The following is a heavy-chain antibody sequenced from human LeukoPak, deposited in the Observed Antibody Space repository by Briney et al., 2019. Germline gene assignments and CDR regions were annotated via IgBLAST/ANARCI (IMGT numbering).Heavy chain of an antibody. D-gene: IGHD6-19*01. J-gene: IGHJ4*02. V-gene: IGHV4-34*01. Sequence: KPSETLSLTCAVYGGSFSGYYWSWIRQPPGKGLEWIGEINHSGSTNYNPSLKSRVTISVDTSKNQFSLKLSSVTAADTAVYYCARGRIAVAGNFDYWGQRTLVTVSS. CDR2: INHSGST. CDR3: ARGRIAVAGNFDY. CDR1: GGSFSGYY.